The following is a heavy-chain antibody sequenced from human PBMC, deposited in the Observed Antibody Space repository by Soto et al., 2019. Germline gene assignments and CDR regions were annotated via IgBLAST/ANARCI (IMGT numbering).Heavy chain of an antibody. D-gene: IGHD2-15*01. J-gene: IGHJ4*02. CDR3: VRGLRWRDLDY. CDR2: INPSSDAT. Sequence: ASVKVSCKASGYTFIDYFIPWVRPAPLQGREWMGCINPSSDATDYSQKFRGRVTMARETSIGTASMELSRLRSDDNAVYYCVRGLRWRDLDYWGQGTPVTVSS. CDR1: GYTFIDYF. V-gene: IGHV1-2*02.